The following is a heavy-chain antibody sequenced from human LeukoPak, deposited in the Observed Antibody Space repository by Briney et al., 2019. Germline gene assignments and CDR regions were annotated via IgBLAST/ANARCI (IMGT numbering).Heavy chain of an antibody. CDR3: SRAGWELTEVGFDY. Sequence: GGSLRLSCTTSGFSFGDYAMSWFRQAPGKGLEWVGFIRSKAYGGTTEYAASVRGRFTISRDDSKSIAYLQMSSLKTEDTAVYYCSRAGWELTEVGFDYWGQGTLVTVSS. D-gene: IGHD3-10*01. CDR1: GFSFGDYA. CDR2: IRSKAYGGTT. V-gene: IGHV3-49*03. J-gene: IGHJ4*02.